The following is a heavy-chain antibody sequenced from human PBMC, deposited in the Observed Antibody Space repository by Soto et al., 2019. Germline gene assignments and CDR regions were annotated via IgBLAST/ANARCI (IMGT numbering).Heavy chain of an antibody. CDR1: GYTFTSYA. CDR3: ARRPGGSLTQFDP. J-gene: IGHJ5*02. D-gene: IGHD2-15*01. Sequence: ASVKVSFKASGYTFTSYAMHWVRQAPGQRLEWMGWINAGNGNTKYSQKFQGRVTITRDTSASTAYMELSSLRSEDTAVYYCARRPGGSLTQFDPWGQGTLVTVSS. V-gene: IGHV1-3*01. CDR2: INAGNGNT.